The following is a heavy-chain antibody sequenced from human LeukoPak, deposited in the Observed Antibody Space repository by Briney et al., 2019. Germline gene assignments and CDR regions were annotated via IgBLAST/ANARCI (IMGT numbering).Heavy chain of an antibody. CDR1: GYTFTSYG. CDR2: ISAYNGNT. V-gene: IGHV1-18*01. D-gene: IGHD6-19*01. J-gene: IGHJ5*01. Sequence: ASVKVSCKASGYTFTSYGISWVRQAPGQGREGRGWISAYNGNTNYAQKLQGRVTMTTDTSTSTAYMELRSLRSDDTAVYYCARDNSSGPQEGWFDPWGQGTLVTVSS. CDR3: ARDNSSGPQEGWFDP.